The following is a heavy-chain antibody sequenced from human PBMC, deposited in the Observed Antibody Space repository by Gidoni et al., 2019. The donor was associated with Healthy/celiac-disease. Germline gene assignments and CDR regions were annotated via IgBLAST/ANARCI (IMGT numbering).Heavy chain of an antibody. CDR3: ARSDYGDNWFDP. V-gene: IGHV4-59*01. CDR2: IYYSGGP. D-gene: IGHD4-17*01. J-gene: IGHJ5*02. CDR1: GGSSSSYY. Sequence: QVKLQESAPGLVQPSETLSPTCTVPGGSSSSYYWSWIRQHPGKGLEWIGYIYYSGGPTYNPSLKSRVTISVDTSKNLFSLKLSSVTSADTALYYCARSDYGDNWFDPWGQGTLVTVSS.